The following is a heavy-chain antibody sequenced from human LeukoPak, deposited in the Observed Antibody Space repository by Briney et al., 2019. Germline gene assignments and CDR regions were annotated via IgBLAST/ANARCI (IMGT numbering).Heavy chain of an antibody. D-gene: IGHD3-16*01. V-gene: IGHV3-7*01. J-gene: IGHJ4*02. CDR1: GFSFSGYW. CDR3: ARDPGRGGKAVMDY. Sequence: GGSLRLSCAASGFSFSGYWMNWVRQAPGKGLEWVANIKEDGSVENYVDSVKGRLTISRDNAENSLCLQMNSLRAEDTAVYYCARDPGRGGKAVMDYWGQGTLVTVSS. CDR2: IKEDGSVE.